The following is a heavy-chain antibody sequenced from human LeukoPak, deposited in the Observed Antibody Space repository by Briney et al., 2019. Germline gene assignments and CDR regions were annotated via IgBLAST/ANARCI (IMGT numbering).Heavy chain of an antibody. CDR3: AREAWFDP. CDR2: ISSTSSYI. J-gene: IGHJ5*02. CDR1: GFTFSSYA. V-gene: IGHV3-21*06. Sequence: GGSLRLSCAASGFTFSSYAMSWVRQAPGKGLEWVSVISSTSSYIRYAESVEGRFTISRDNAKNSLFLEMKSLRAEDTAVYYCAREAWFDPWGQGTLVTVSS.